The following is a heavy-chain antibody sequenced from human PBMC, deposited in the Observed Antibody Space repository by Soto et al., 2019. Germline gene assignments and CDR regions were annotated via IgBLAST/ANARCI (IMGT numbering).Heavy chain of an antibody. CDR2: IYYSGST. D-gene: IGHD3-3*01. CDR1: GGSISSGGYY. V-gene: IGHV4-31*03. J-gene: IGHJ6*02. Sequence: TLSLTCTVSGGSISSGGYYWSWIRQHPGKGLEWIGYIYYSGSTYYNPSLKSRVTISVDTSKNQFSLKLSSVTAADTAVYYCATKYYDFWSGSPRDYYYYGVDVWGQGTTVTVSS. CDR3: ATKYYDFWSGSPRDYYYYGVDV.